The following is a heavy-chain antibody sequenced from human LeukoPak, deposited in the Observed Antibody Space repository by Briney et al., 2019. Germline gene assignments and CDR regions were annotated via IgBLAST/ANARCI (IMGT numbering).Heavy chain of an antibody. Sequence: ASVKVSCKASGGTFSSYAISWVRQAPGQGLEWMGGIIPIFGTANYAQKFQGRVTITADESTGTAYMELSSLRSEDTAVYYCARGYCSGGSCYWSSFDYWGQGTLVTVSS. CDR3: ARGYCSGGSCYWSSFDY. CDR1: GGTFSSYA. J-gene: IGHJ4*02. V-gene: IGHV1-69*13. D-gene: IGHD2-15*01. CDR2: IIPIFGTA.